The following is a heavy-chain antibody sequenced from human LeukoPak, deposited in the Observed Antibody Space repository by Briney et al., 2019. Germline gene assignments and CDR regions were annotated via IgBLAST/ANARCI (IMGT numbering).Heavy chain of an antibody. CDR1: GYSFTSYW. Sequence: GESLKISCKGSGYSFTSYWIGWVRQMPGKGLEWMGIIYPGDSDTRYSPSFQGQVTISADKSISTAYLQWNSLKASDTAMYYCARRGYMYGHSTNWFDPWGHGTLVTVSS. V-gene: IGHV5-51*01. CDR2: IYPGDSDT. D-gene: IGHD5-18*01. J-gene: IGHJ5*02. CDR3: ARRGYMYGHSTNWFDP.